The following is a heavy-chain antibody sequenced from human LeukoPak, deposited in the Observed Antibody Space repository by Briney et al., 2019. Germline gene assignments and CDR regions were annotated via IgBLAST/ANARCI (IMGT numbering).Heavy chain of an antibody. D-gene: IGHD3-3*01. J-gene: IGHJ4*02. CDR1: GYTFTSYD. V-gene: IGHV1-18*01. CDR3: ARDNAPTYDFWSGDLDY. CDR2: ISAYNGNT. Sequence: ASVKVSCKASGYTFTSYDITWVRQAPGQGLEWMGWISAYNGNTDYAQKLQGRVTMTTDTSTSTAYLELRSLRSDDTAVYYCARDNAPTYDFWSGDLDYWGQGTLVTVSS.